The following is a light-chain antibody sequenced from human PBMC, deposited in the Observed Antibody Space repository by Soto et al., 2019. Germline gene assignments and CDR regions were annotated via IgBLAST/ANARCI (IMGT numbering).Light chain of an antibody. J-gene: IGLJ3*02. CDR3: QSYDSSLSGSV. CDR2: GNT. Sequence: QAVVTQPPSVSGAPGQRVTISCTASDSSIGAGYDVHWYQHLPGTAPKLLIYGNTNRPSGVPDRFSGSKSGTSASLAITGLQPEDEADYYCQSYDSSLSGSVFGGGTKLTVL. V-gene: IGLV1-40*01. CDR1: DSSIGAGYD.